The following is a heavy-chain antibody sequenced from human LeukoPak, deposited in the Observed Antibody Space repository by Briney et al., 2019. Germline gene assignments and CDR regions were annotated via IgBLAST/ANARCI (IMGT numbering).Heavy chain of an antibody. CDR3: AKDRGSYFDY. J-gene: IGHJ4*02. CDR2: ISGDDGST. Sequence: GGSLRLSCAASGFTFDDYAMLWLRQAPGKGLEWVSLISGDDGSTYYADSVKDRFTISRDNSKNSLYLQMNSLRTEDTALYYCAKDRGSYFDYWGQGTLVTVSS. D-gene: IGHD1-26*01. V-gene: IGHV3-43*02. CDR1: GFTFDDYA.